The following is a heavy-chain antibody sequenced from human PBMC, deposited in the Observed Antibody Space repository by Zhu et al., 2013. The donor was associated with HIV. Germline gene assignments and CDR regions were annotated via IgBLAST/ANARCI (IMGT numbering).Heavy chain of an antibody. CDR3: ARGRRAGTAVTPPRGGYYFDY. D-gene: IGHD3-10*01. J-gene: IGHJ4*02. CDR1: GGSFSGYY. CDR2: INHSGST. V-gene: IGHV4-34*01. Sequence: QVQLQQWGAGLLKPSETLSLTCAVYGGSFSGYYWSWIRQPPGKGLEWIGEINHSGSTNYNPSLKSRVTISVDTSKNQFSLKLSSVTAADTAVYYCARGRRAGTAVTPPRGGYYFDYWGQGTLVTVSS.